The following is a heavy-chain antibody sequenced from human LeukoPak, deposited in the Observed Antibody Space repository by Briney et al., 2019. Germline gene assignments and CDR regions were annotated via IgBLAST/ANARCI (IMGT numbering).Heavy chain of an antibody. V-gene: IGHV3-21*01. CDR3: ARAETGYSSSSGYFQH. CDR1: GFTFSSYS. J-gene: IGHJ1*01. CDR2: ISSSSSYI. D-gene: IGHD6-13*01. Sequence: GGSLRLSCAASGFTFSSYSMNWVRQAPGKGLEWVSSISSSSSYIYYADSVKGRFTISRDNAKNSPYLQMNSLRAEDTAVYYCARAETGYSSSSGYFQHWGQGTLVTVSS.